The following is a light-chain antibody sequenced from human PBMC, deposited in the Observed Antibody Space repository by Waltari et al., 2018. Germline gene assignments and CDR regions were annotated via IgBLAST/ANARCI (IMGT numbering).Light chain of an antibody. CDR1: SSGIGRSDI. V-gene: IGLV2-23*02. CDR3: CSYAGNYIWV. J-gene: IGLJ3*02. Sequence: QSALTQPASVSGSPGQSVTISCTGASSGIGRSDIVSWYQQHPGNAPKLIICDVSKRPSGVSDRFSGSKSGDTASLTISGLQFEDEADYYCCSYAGNYIWVFGGGTRLTVL. CDR2: DVS.